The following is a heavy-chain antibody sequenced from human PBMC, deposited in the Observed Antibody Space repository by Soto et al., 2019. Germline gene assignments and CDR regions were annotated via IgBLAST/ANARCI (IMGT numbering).Heavy chain of an antibody. D-gene: IGHD2-15*01. CDR3: AHRRSYCSGGSCYSGFDY. J-gene: IGHJ4*02. CDR1: GFSLSTSGVG. V-gene: IGHV2-5*02. Sequence: QITLKESGPTLVKPTQTLTLTCTFSGFSLSTSGVGVGWIGQPPGKALEWLALIYWDDDKRYSPSLKSRLTNAKDTSKNQVVLTMTNMDPLDTAPYYCAHRRSYCSGGSCYSGFDYWGQGTLVTVSS. CDR2: IYWDDDK.